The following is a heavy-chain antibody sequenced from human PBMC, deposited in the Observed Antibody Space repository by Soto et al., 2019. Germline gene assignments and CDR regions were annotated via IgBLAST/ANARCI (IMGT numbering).Heavy chain of an antibody. CDR3: TREDSTIKPAVADF. J-gene: IGHJ4*02. D-gene: IGHD6-19*01. CDR1: GITFTNYG. Sequence: PGGSLRLSCTVSGITFTNYGINWVRQAPGKGLEWVPSVSKSDYTYYSDSVKGRFTISRDNAKNSVSLQMNNLTAEDTAVYYCTREDSTIKPAVADFWGQGTLVTVSS. V-gene: IGHV3-21*01. CDR2: VSKSDYT.